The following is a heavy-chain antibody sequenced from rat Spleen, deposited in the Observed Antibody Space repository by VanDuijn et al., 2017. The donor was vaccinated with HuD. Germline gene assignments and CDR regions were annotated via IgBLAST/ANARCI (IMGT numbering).Heavy chain of an antibody. V-gene: IGHV5-29*01. CDR3: ARDHPTIANWFAY. J-gene: IGHJ3*01. D-gene: IGHD1-2*01. Sequence: EVQLVESDGGLVQPGRSLKLSCAASGFTFSDFFMAWVRQAPAKGLDWVATISSDGSTTYYRDSVKGRFTISRDNAKRTLFLQMDSLRSDDTATYYCARDHPTIANWFAYWGQGTLVTVSS. CDR2: ISSDGSTT. CDR1: GFTFSDFF.